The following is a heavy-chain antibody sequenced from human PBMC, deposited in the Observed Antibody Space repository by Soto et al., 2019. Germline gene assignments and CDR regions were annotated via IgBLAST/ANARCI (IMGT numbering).Heavy chain of an antibody. CDR2: IYSGGYT. V-gene: IGHV3-53*01. Sequence: GGSLRLSCAVSGFTVSNNYMSWVRQAPGKGLEGVSVIYSGGYTAYGDSVKGRFTISRDNSKNTLYLQMNSLRADDAAVYYCARGATHGSSWYFWFDPWGQGTLVTVSS. J-gene: IGHJ5*02. CDR3: ARGATHGSSWYFWFDP. D-gene: IGHD6-13*01. CDR1: GFTVSNNY.